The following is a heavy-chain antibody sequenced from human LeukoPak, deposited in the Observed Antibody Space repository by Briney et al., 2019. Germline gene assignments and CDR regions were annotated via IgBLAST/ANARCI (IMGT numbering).Heavy chain of an antibody. Sequence: GGSLRLSCAASGFTFSSYGLHWVRQAPGKGLEWVAVIWYDGSNKNYADSVKGRFTISRDNSKNTLYLQMNSLRAEDTAVYYCAREVWKGSYYDYWGQGTLVTVSS. CDR1: GFTFSSYG. CDR3: AREVWKGSYYDY. D-gene: IGHD1-1*01. J-gene: IGHJ4*02. V-gene: IGHV3-33*01. CDR2: IWYDGSNK.